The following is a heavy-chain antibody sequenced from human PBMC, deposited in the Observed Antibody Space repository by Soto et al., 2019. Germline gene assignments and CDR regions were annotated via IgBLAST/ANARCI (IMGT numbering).Heavy chain of an antibody. J-gene: IGHJ5*02. CDR1: GYSFTSYW. Sequence: GESLKISCKGSGYSFTSYWISWVRQMPGKGLEWMGRIDPSDSYTNYSPSFQGHVTISADKSISTAYLQWSSLKASDTAMYYCAGTSGVSSWFDPWGQGTLVTVSS. D-gene: IGHD7-27*01. CDR3: AGTSGVSSWFDP. V-gene: IGHV5-10-1*01. CDR2: IDPSDSYT.